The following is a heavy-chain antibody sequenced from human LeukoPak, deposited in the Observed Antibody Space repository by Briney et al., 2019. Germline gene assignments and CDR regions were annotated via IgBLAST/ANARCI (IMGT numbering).Heavy chain of an antibody. CDR2: ISYDGSNK. CDR3: AKDSAVDTAMVTPFDP. V-gene: IGHV3-30*18. D-gene: IGHD5-18*01. CDR1: GFTFSSYG. J-gene: IGHJ5*02. Sequence: PGGSLRLSCAASGFTFSSYGMHWVRQAPGKGLEWVAVISYDGSNKYYADSVKGRFTISRDNSKNTLHLQMNSLRAEDTAVYYCAKDSAVDTAMVTPFDPWGQGTLVTVSS.